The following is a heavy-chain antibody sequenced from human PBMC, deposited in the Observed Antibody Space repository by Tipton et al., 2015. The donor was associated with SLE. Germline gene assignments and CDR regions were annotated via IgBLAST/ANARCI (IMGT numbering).Heavy chain of an antibody. CDR3: ARAPGLDRDYSYYYYMDV. D-gene: IGHD3/OR15-3a*01. CDR1: GGSISSGSYY. CDR2: IYTSGST. J-gene: IGHJ6*03. V-gene: IGHV4-61*02. Sequence: TLSLTCTVSGGSISSGSYYWSWIRQPAGKGLEWIGRIYTSGSTNYNPSLKSRVTLAVDTSKNQCSLKLNSVTAADTAVYYCARAPGLDRDYSYYYYMDVWGKGATVTVSS.